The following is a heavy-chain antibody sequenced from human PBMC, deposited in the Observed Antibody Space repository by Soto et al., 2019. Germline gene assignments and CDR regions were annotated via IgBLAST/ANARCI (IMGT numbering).Heavy chain of an antibody. V-gene: IGHV3-33*06. CDR3: TKRLNDVSKPSPWLDP. D-gene: IGHD1-1*01. CDR1: EFTFSSYG. Sequence: PGGSLRLSCAASEFTFSSYGMHWVRQAPGKGLEWVAVIWYDGSKEYYADSGKGRFTISRDNSKNTLYLQMNSLKASDTAMYYCTKRLNDVSKPSPWLDPWGQGTLVTVSS. J-gene: IGHJ5*02. CDR2: IWYDGSKE.